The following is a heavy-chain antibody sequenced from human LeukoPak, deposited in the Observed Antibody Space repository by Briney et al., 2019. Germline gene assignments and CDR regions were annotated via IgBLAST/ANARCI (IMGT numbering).Heavy chain of an antibody. CDR1: GFSLSAYW. CDR3: ARAPTVLVGYCSSSSCQADY. D-gene: IGHD2-2*01. Sequence: GSLRLSCAASGFSLSAYWMTWVRQAPGKGLEWVSAIDPSSTYIYYADSVKGRFTISRDNAENSLYLQMNSLRVEDTAVYYCARAPTVLVGYCSSSSCQADYWGQGTLVTVSS. J-gene: IGHJ4*02. CDR2: IDPSSTYI. V-gene: IGHV3-21*01.